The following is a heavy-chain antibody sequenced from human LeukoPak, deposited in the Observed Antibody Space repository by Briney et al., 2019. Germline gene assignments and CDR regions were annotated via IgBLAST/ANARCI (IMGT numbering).Heavy chain of an antibody. CDR2: ISGSGGST. CDR1: GFTFSTYA. Sequence: GGSLRLSCAASGFTFSTYAMSWVRQAPGKGLEWVSVISGSGGSTYYADSVKGRFTISRDSSRNTLYLRMNSLRAEDTAVFYCAKGMIPAAMWMYYYYGMDVWGKGTTVTVSS. D-gene: IGHD2-2*01. V-gene: IGHV3-23*01. J-gene: IGHJ6*04. CDR3: AKGMIPAAMWMYYYYGMDV.